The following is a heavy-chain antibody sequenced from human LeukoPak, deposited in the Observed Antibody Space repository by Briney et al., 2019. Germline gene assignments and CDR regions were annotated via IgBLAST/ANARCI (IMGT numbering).Heavy chain of an antibody. CDR1: GFTFSSYN. V-gene: IGHV3-48*01. CDR3: KTGGTHWFDP. Sequence: GGSLRLSCAASGFTFSSYNMNWVRQAPGKGLEWVSYISSSSSTIYYADSVKGRFTISRDNAKNSLYPQMNSLRAEDTAVYYCKTGGTHWFDPWGQGTLVTVSS. J-gene: IGHJ5*02. CDR2: ISSSSSTI. D-gene: IGHD7-27*01.